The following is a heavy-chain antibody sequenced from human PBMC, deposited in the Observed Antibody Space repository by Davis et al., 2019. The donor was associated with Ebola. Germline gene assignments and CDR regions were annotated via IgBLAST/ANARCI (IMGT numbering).Heavy chain of an antibody. V-gene: IGHV1-46*01. CDR3: ARDGLHKGDDYYYYMDV. Sequence: ASVKVSCKASGYTFTSYYMHWVRQAPGQGLEWMGIIYPSGGSTSYAQKFQVRVTMTRDTSTSTVDMELSSLRSEDTDVYYCARDGLHKGDDYYYYMDVWGKGTTVTVSS. J-gene: IGHJ6*03. CDR2: IYPSGGST. CDR1: GYTFTSYY. D-gene: IGHD5-24*01.